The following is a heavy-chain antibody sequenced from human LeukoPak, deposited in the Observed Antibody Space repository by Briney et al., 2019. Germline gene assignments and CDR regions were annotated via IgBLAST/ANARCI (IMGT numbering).Heavy chain of an antibody. CDR1: GGSISTYY. CDR3: ARSHGSGSYYNLNDY. CDR2: IYYSGST. Sequence: SETLSLTCTVSGGSISTYYWSWIRQPPGKGLEWIGYIYYSGSTNYNPSLRSRVTISVDTSKNQFSLKLSSVTAADTAVYYCARSHGSGSYYNLNDYWGQGTLVTVSS. D-gene: IGHD3-10*01. V-gene: IGHV4-59*01. J-gene: IGHJ4*02.